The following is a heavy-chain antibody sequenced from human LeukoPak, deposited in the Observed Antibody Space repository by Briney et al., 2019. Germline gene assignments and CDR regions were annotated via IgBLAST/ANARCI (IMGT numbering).Heavy chain of an antibody. CDR3: AREVVNYYDSRAFAY. CDR2: ISGSGGST. V-gene: IGHV3-23*01. D-gene: IGHD3-22*01. J-gene: IGHJ4*02. Sequence: GGSLRLSCAASGFTFSSYAMSWVRQAPGKGLEWVSAISGSGGSTYYADSVKGRFTISRDNSKNTLYLQMNSLRAEDTAVYYCAREVVNYYDSRAFAYWGQGTLVTVSS. CDR1: GFTFSSYA.